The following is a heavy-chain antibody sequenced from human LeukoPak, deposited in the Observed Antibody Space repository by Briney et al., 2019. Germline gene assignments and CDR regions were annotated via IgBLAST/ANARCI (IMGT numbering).Heavy chain of an antibody. V-gene: IGHV1-2*02. CDR3: ARENNSGWYRKAAFDY. CDR2: INPNRGGT. J-gene: IGHJ4*02. D-gene: IGHD6-19*01. CDR1: GYTFTGYY. Sequence: GASVKVSCKASGYTFTGYYMHWVRQAPGQGLEWMGWINPNRGGTNYAQKFQGRVTMTRDASISTAYMALSRLRSDDTAVYYCARENNSGWYRKAAFDYWGQGTLVTVTS.